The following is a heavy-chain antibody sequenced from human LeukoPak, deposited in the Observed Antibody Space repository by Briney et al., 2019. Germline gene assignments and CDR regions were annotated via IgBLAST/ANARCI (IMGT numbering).Heavy chain of an antibody. V-gene: IGHV3-74*01. Sequence: PGGSLRLSCAASGFTFRDYWMHWIRQAPGKGLVWVSRIKGDGSHTIYADSVKGRFTISRDNSKNTLYLQMNSLRAEDTAIYYCAKIPVSYSSGWSTFDYWGQGTLVTVSS. CDR2: IKGDGSHT. J-gene: IGHJ4*02. D-gene: IGHD6-19*01. CDR1: GFTFRDYW. CDR3: AKIPVSYSSGWSTFDY.